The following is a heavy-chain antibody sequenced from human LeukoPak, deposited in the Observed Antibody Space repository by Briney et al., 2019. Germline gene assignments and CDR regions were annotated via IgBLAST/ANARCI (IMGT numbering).Heavy chain of an antibody. D-gene: IGHD6-13*01. J-gene: IGHJ4*02. Sequence: ASVKVSCKASGYTFTSYGISWVRQAPGQGLEWMGWISAYNGNTNYAQKLQGRVTMTTDTSTSTAYMDLRSLRSDDTAVYYCARDRSVISSSWFDYWGQGTLVTVSS. CDR1: GYTFTSYG. CDR2: ISAYNGNT. V-gene: IGHV1-18*01. CDR3: ARDRSVISSSWFDY.